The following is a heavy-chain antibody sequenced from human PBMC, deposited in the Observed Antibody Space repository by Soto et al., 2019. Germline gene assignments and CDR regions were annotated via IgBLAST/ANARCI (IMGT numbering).Heavy chain of an antibody. J-gene: IGHJ4*02. CDR3: ARPGSHTFEY. Sequence: SLKISCKGSGYSFTSYWIGWVRQVPGKGLEWMGIIYPGDSDTRYSPSFQGQVTISADKSISTVHLHWISLKASDTAMYYCARPGSHTFEYSGQGTMVTVSS. CDR2: IYPGDSDT. V-gene: IGHV5-51*01. D-gene: IGHD6-19*01. CDR1: GYSFTSYW.